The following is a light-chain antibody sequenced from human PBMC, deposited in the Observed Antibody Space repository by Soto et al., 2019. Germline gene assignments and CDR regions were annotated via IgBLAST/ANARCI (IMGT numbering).Light chain of an antibody. J-gene: IGKJ4*01. Sequence: EIVMTQSPATLSVSPGQRATPSCRASQSVNNNLAWYQQKPGQAPRLLLYRASTRATGIPATFSGSGSETDFTLTISSLQSEDFAVYYCLQYNDWPLTFGGGTKVEI. CDR2: RAS. CDR1: QSVNNN. CDR3: LQYNDWPLT. V-gene: IGKV3-15*01.